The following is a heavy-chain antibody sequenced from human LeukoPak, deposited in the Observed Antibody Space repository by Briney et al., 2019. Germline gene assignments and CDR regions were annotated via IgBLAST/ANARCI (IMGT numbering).Heavy chain of an antibody. D-gene: IGHD2-15*01. CDR1: GLTFSSYS. CDR2: ISSSSNI. J-gene: IGHJ4*02. V-gene: IGHV3-48*02. CDR3: ARDRTRLGYCSGGSCYYDF. Sequence: PGGSLRLSCAASGLTFSSYSMNWVRQAPGKGLEWVSYISSSSNIYYADSVKGRFTISRDNAKNSLYLQMNSLRDEDTAVYYCARDRTRLGYCSGGSCYYDFWGQGTLVTVSS.